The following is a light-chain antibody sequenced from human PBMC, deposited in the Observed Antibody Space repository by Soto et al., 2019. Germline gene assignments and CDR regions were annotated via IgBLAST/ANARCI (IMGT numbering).Light chain of an antibody. J-gene: IGKJ4*01. CDR1: QDIKNY. CDR2: AAS. CDR3: QQYHSYPLS. V-gene: IGKV1-16*02. Sequence: DIQITQSPSSLSASVGDTVTITCRASQDIKNYLAWFQQKPGQAPKSLIFAASSLQSGAPSKFIGSGSGTDFTLTISSLQAEDVATYFCQQYHSYPLSFGGGTKVDIK.